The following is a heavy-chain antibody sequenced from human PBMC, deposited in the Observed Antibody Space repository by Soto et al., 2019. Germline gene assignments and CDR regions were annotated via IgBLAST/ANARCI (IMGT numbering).Heavy chain of an antibody. CDR1: GGSISSGGYY. J-gene: IGHJ4*02. Sequence: SEALSLTCTVSGGSISSGGYYWSWIRQHPGKGLEWIGYIYYSGSTYYNPSLKSRVTIAVDTSKNQFSLKLSSVTAADTAVYYCASGDSSGYYPDYWGQGTLVTVSS. CDR2: IYYSGST. D-gene: IGHD3-22*01. V-gene: IGHV4-31*03. CDR3: ASGDSSGYYPDY.